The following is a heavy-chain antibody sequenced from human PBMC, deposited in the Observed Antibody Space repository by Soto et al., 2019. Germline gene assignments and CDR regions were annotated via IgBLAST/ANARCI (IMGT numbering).Heavy chain of an antibody. Sequence: SETLSLTCTVSGGSISSSSYYWGWIRQPPGKGLEWIGSIYYSGSTYYNPSLKSRVTISVDTSKNQFSLKLSSVTAADTAVYYCARLTKQLGGDYYGMDVWGQGTTVTVSS. CDR2: IYYSGST. CDR1: GGSISSSSYY. V-gene: IGHV4-39*01. D-gene: IGHD6-6*01. CDR3: ARLTKQLGGDYYGMDV. J-gene: IGHJ6*02.